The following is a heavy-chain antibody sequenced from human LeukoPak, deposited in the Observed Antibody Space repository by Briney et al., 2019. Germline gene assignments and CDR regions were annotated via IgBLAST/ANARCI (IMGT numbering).Heavy chain of an antibody. Sequence: PGGSLRLSCAASGFTFSSYSMNWVRQAPGKGLEWVSSISSSSSYIYYADSVKGRFTISRDNAKNSLYLQMNSLRAEDTAVYYCARDGAWLQESSRFDYWGQGTLVTVSS. D-gene: IGHD3-9*01. CDR2: ISSSSSYI. J-gene: IGHJ4*02. V-gene: IGHV3-21*01. CDR1: GFTFSSYS. CDR3: ARDGAWLQESSRFDY.